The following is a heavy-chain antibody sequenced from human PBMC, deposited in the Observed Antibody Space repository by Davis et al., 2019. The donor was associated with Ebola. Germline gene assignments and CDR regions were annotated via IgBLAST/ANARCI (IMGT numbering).Heavy chain of an antibody. CDR1: GFTFSTYS. CDR2: ISRDSDYI. D-gene: IGHD6-13*01. Sequence: GESLKISCAASGFTFSTYSMSWVRPAPGKGLEWVSSISRDSDYIYYADSVQGRFTISRDNSKNTVYLHMNSLKADDTAVYFCAKDPSFDPIAAAGWFDPWGQGTLVAVSS. V-gene: IGHV3-21*04. J-gene: IGHJ5*02. CDR3: AKDPSFDPIAAAGWFDP.